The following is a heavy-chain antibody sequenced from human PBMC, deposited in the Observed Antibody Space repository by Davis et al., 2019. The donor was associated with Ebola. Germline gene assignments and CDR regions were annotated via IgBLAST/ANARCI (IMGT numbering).Heavy chain of an antibody. Sequence: MPSETLSLTCAVSGGSFSDSFWSWIRQPPGKGLEWLGSIGPTGSLYYYAPSLTSRVTISVDSSKKQFSLTLTSVTAADTAVYYCARTTKTNVEDSGLGYNFFDSWGQGTLVSVSS. CDR1: GGSFSDSF. V-gene: IGHV4-34*01. CDR3: ARTTKTNVEDSGLGYNFFDS. D-gene: IGHD5-18*01. J-gene: IGHJ5*01. CDR2: IGPTGSL.